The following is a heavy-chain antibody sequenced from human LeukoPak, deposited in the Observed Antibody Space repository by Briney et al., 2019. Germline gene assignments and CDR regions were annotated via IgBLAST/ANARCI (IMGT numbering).Heavy chain of an antibody. CDR2: INPNSGGT. Sequence: ASGKLSCKASGYTLIGYYMHWVRQATGPGLDWMGWINPNSGGTNYAQKFQGRVTMTRDTSISTAYMELSRLRSDDTAVYDCAIDQAGEYNWNDWGQGTLVTVSS. J-gene: IGHJ4*02. CDR1: GYTLIGYY. CDR3: AIDQAGEYNWND. D-gene: IGHD1-20*01. V-gene: IGHV1-2*02.